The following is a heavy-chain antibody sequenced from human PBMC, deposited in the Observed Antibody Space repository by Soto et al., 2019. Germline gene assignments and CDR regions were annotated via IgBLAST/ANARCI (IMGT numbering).Heavy chain of an antibody. CDR2: ISGSGGRT. CDR3: AKGGYYSLFDI. J-gene: IGHJ3*02. V-gene: IGHV3-23*01. Sequence: GGTLRLSCVASGFPFSSYAMSWVRQTPGKGLEWVSGISGSGGRTYYADSVKGRFTISRDNSNNTLSLQMHILRVEDTAVYFCAKGGYYSLFDIWGQGTMVTVSS. D-gene: IGHD3-16*01. CDR1: GFPFSSYA.